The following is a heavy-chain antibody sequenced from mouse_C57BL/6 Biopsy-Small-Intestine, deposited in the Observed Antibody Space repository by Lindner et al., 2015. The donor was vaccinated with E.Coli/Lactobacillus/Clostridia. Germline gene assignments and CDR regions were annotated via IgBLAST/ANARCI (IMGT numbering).Heavy chain of an antibody. D-gene: IGHD1-1*01. Sequence: SVKVSCKASGYTFSSYGVSWVRQAPGHGLEWMGWISGFNGDTKYAQKFQGRVTMTTDTSTSTVYMELRSLRGDDTAVYYCARDCPYDSRTYYLSFDYWGQGTLVTVST. CDR3: ARDCPYDSRTYYLSFDY. CDR2: ISGFNGDT. V-gene: IGHV1-7*01. J-gene: IGHJ4*01. CDR1: GYTFSSYG.